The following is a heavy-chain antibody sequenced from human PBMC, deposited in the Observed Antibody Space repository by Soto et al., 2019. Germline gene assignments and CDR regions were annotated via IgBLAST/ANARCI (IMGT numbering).Heavy chain of an antibody. J-gene: IGHJ4*02. V-gene: IGHV3-7*01. CDR2: IKQDGSEK. CDR3: AAGDSSGWYYFDY. CDR1: GFTFSSYW. D-gene: IGHD6-19*01. Sequence: VEFLRFSGAASGFTFSSYWMSWVRQAPGEGLGWVANIKQDGSEKYYVDSVKGRFTISRDHAKNSLYLHMNGLRAEDTAVYYCAAGDSSGWYYFDYWGQGT.